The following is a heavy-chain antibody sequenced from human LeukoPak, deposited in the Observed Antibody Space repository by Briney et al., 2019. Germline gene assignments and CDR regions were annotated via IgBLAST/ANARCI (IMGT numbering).Heavy chain of an antibody. V-gene: IGHV4-30-4*01. Sequence: PSQTLSLTCTVSGGSISSGDYYWSWIRQPPGKGLEWIGYIYYNGITYYNPSLKSRVTISVDTSKNQFSLKLSSVTAADTAVYYCARDLSSVGSGSYYTGDYWGQGTLVTVSS. J-gene: IGHJ4*02. CDR1: GGSISSGDYY. CDR2: IYYNGIT. D-gene: IGHD3-10*01. CDR3: ARDLSSVGSGSYYTGDY.